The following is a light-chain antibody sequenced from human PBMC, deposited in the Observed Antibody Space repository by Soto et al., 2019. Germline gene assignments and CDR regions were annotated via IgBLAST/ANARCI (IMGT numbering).Light chain of an antibody. V-gene: IGKV3-11*01. J-gene: IGKJ4*01. CDR3: QQRSNWPLT. CDR1: QSVGNS. CDR2: DAS. Sequence: EIVLTQSPATLSLSLGERATLSCRASQSVGNSLAWYQQKPGQSPRLLIYDASNRATGIPARFSGSGSGVDFTLTISSLEPEDFAVYYCQQRSNWPLTFGGGTKVEIK.